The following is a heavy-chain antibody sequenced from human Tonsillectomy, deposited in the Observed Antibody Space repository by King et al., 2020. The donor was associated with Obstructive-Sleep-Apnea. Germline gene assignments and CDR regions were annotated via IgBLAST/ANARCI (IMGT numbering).Heavy chain of an antibody. CDR2: IKQDGSDK. J-gene: IGHJ5*02. Sequence: QLVQSGGGLVQPGGSLRLSCAASGFTFSSYWMSWVRQAPGKGLEWVANIKQDGSDKYYVDSVKGRFTISRDNAKNSLYLQMNSLRAEDTAVYYCARGDYFDSSGYYSPWGQGTLVTVSS. V-gene: IGHV3-7*03. CDR1: GFTFSSYW. CDR3: ARGDYFDSSGYYSP. D-gene: IGHD3-22*01.